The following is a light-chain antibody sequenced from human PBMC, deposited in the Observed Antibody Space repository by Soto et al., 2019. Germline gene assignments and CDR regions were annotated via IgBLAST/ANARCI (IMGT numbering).Light chain of an antibody. CDR1: XRDVGSSNV. Sequence: LSQPPSVSGCPGQXVTISGXXXXRDVGSSNVLSSYQQPPGTARKVMMYDVSNRPSGVRGRFSGCKTGKTAARAISGVHAEDKADYYCTSSTRSSTYVFPTGTXV. CDR3: TSSTRSSTYV. CDR2: DVS. V-gene: IGLV2-18*02. J-gene: IGLJ1*01.